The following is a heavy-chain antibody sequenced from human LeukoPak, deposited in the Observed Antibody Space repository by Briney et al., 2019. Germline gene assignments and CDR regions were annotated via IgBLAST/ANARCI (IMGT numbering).Heavy chain of an antibody. D-gene: IGHD2-8*02. J-gene: IGHJ5*01. CDR1: GFTFSSYA. V-gene: IGHV3-30-3*01. CDR2: ISYDGSNK. Sequence: GGSLRLSCAASGFTFSSYAMHWVRQAPGRGLEWVAVISYDGSNKYYADSVKGRFTISRDNVDNVVYLQMNSLGAEDTAVYYCARVAVSGPTGWFDSWGQGTLVIVSS. CDR3: ARVAVSGPTGWFDS.